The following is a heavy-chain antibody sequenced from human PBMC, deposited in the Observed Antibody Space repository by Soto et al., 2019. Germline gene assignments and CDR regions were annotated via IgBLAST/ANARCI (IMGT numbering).Heavy chain of an antibody. CDR1: GFSFNDYA. V-gene: IGHV3-30*03. D-gene: IGHD3-22*01. Sequence: QVQLVESGGGEVQPGGSLRVSCATSGFSFNDYAMYWVRQAPGQGLEWVAIISSDGHQKFYLDNLRGRFTVSRDNSKNTLYLQMNSLRPEDTAVYYCSRGTYYPQSSGLHADYWGPGTVVTVSS. CDR2: ISSDGHQK. CDR3: SRGTYYPQSSGLHADY. J-gene: IGHJ4*02.